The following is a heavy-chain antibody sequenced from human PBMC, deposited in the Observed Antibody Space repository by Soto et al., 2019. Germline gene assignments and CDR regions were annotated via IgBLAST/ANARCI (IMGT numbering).Heavy chain of an antibody. J-gene: IGHJ4*02. Sequence: VQLMQSGAEVKQPGSSVKVSCEASGGTFSSHSINWVRQAPGQGLEWMGGIVTLFGTANYAQNFQGRVTITADHSTSTVYMDLSSLRSDDTAVYYCAREVGYGDFSAALLDWGQGTLVTVSS. CDR2: IVTLFGTA. D-gene: IGHD4-17*01. V-gene: IGHV1-69*01. CDR3: AREVGYGDFSAALLD. CDR1: GGTFSSHS.